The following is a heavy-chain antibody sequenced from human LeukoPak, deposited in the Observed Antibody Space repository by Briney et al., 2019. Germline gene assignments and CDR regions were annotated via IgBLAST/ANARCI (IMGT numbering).Heavy chain of an antibody. J-gene: IGHJ3*02. CDR3: ARVLGSLRSSSGAFDI. V-gene: IGHV1-18*01. D-gene: IGHD6-6*01. CDR1: GYPFNLYG. CDR2: ISPHTANT. Sequence: ASVKVSCKASGYPFNLYGITWVRQAPGQGLEWLGWISPHTANTNYVQNLQDRVTLTTDTSTSTAYMELRSLRSDDTAVYYCARVLGSLRSSSGAFDIWGQGTMVTVSS.